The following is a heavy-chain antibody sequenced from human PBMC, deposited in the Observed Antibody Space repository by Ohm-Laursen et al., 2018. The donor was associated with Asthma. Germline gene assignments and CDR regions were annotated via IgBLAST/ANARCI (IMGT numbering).Heavy chain of an antibody. J-gene: IGHJ4*02. D-gene: IGHD3-22*01. CDR1: GFSFSSYT. Sequence: SFRLSCAASGFSFSSYTMNWVRQAPGKGLEWVSYISSSSSSLYYADSVKGRFTISRDDAKNSLSLQMNSLRDDDTAVYYCARGYYYDSRASYYFDYWGQGTLVTVSS. V-gene: IGHV3-48*02. CDR2: ISSSSSSL. CDR3: ARGYYYDSRASYYFDY.